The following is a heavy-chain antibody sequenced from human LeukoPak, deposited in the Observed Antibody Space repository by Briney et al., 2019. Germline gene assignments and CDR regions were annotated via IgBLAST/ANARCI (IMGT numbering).Heavy chain of an antibody. CDR2: IYSDSST. CDR3: ARWSTARNYYYDTSGYYSREAFDI. D-gene: IGHD3-22*01. Sequence: PGGSLRLSCAASGFTVSSNYMAWVRQAPGKGLEWASLIYSDSSTYYADSVKGRFTISRDNSKNTLYLQMSSLRAEDTAVYYCARWSTARNYYYDTSGYYSREAFDIWGQGTMVTVSS. CDR1: GFTVSSNY. V-gene: IGHV3-53*01. J-gene: IGHJ3*02.